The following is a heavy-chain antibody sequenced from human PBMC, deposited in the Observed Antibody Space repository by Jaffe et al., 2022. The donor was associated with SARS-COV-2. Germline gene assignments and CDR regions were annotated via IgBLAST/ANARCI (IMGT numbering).Heavy chain of an antibody. CDR2: ISGSGGST. J-gene: IGHJ4*02. CDR3: AKDLDVGTYYYDSSGSY. CDR1: GFTFSSYA. V-gene: IGHV3-23*01. Sequence: EVQLLESGGGLVQPGGSLRLSCAASGFTFSSYAMSWVRQAPGKGLEWVSAISGSGGSTYYADSVKGRFTISRDNSKNTLYLQMNSLRAEDTAVYYCAKDLDVGTYYYDSSGSYWGQGTLVTVSS. D-gene: IGHD3-22*01.